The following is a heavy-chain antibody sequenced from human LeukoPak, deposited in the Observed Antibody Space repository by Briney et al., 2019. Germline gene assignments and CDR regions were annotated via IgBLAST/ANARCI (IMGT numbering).Heavy chain of an antibody. V-gene: IGHV3-7*01. CDR2: IKPDGSEK. CDR1: GFTFSSYS. D-gene: IGHD1-1*01. CDR3: ARDPTTSQGSDAFDI. Sequence: GSLRLSCAASGFTFSSYSMNWVRQAPGKGLEWVANIKPDGSEKYYVDSVKGRFTISRDNAKKSLNLQMSSLRAEDTAVYYCARDPTTSQGSDAFDIWGQGTRVTVSS. J-gene: IGHJ3*02.